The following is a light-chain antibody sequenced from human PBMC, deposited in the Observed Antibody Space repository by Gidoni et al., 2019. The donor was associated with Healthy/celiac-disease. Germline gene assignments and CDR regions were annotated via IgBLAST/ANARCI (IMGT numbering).Light chain of an antibody. V-gene: IGKV3-15*01. Sequence: DIVMTQSLSTLSVSPGERATLSCTASQSVSSNLAWYQQKPGQAPRLLIYGASTRATGIPARFSGSGSGTEFTLTISSLQSEDVAVYYCQQYNNWPQLTFXGXTKVEIK. CDR2: GAS. J-gene: IGKJ4*02. CDR1: QSVSSN. CDR3: QQYNNWPQLT.